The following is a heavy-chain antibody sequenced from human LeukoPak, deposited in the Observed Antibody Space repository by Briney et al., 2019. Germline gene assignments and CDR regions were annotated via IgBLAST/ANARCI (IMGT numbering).Heavy chain of an antibody. J-gene: IGHJ3*02. CDR1: GGSVSGYY. CDR3: VRSANAFDI. CDR2: ISHSGST. V-gene: IGHV4-34*01. Sequence: SETLSLTCAVSGGSVSGYYWSWIRQPPGKGPEWIGKISHSGSTNYNPSLKSRVTISVDTSTNQFSLNLSSVTAADTAVYYCVRSANAFDIWGQGTMVTVSS.